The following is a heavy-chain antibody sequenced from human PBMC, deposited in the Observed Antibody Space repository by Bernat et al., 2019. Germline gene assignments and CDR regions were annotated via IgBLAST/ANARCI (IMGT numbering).Heavy chain of an antibody. V-gene: IGHV3-74*01. Sequence: EVQLVESGGGLVQPGGSLRLSCAASGFTFSSYWMHWVRQAPGKGLVWVSRNNSDGSSTSYADSVKGRFTISRDNAKNTLYLQMNSLRAEDTAVYYCAKVVRATRTHDAFDIWGQGTMVTVSS. CDR1: GFTFSSYW. CDR2: NNSDGSST. D-gene: IGHD2-15*01. CDR3: AKVVRATRTHDAFDI. J-gene: IGHJ3*02.